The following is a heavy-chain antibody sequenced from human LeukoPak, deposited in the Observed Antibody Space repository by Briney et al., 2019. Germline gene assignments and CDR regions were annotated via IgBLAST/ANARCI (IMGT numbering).Heavy chain of an antibody. J-gene: IGHJ5*02. D-gene: IGHD2-2*01. V-gene: IGHV1-69*13. CDR1: GGTFSSYA. CDR2: IIPIFGTA. CDR3: AKLISRVPAARAPRGDWFDP. Sequence: GASVKVSCKASGGTFSSYAISWVRQAPGQGLEWMGGIIPIFGTANYAQKFQGRVTITADESTSTAYMELSSLRSEDTAVYYCAKLISRVPAARAPRGDWFDPWGQGTLVTVSS.